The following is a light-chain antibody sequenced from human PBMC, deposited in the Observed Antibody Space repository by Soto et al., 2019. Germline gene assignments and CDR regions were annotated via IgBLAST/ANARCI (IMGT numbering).Light chain of an antibody. Sequence: GLKQSPGTLSLTKGERATLSCRASQSVSSTYLAWYQQKPGQAPRLLIYGASSRATGIPDRFSGSGSGTDFTLTISRLEPEDFAVYYCQQFGSSPRTFGQGTNVDIK. CDR3: QQFGSSPRT. CDR2: GAS. J-gene: IGKJ1*01. V-gene: IGKV3-20*01. CDR1: QSVSSTY.